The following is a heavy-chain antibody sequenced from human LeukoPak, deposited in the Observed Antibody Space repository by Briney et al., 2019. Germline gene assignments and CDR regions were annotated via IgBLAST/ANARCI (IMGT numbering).Heavy chain of an antibody. D-gene: IGHD3-9*01. V-gene: IGHV3-33*06. CDR3: AKWLRYFDWLSGGFDY. CDR1: GFTFSSHG. CDR2: IWYDGSNK. Sequence: GGSLRLSCAASGFTFSSHGMHWVRQAPGKGLEWVAVIWYDGSNKYYADPVKGRFTISRDNSKNTLYLQMNSLRAEDTAVYYCAKWLRYFDWLSGGFDYWGQGTLVTVSS. J-gene: IGHJ4*02.